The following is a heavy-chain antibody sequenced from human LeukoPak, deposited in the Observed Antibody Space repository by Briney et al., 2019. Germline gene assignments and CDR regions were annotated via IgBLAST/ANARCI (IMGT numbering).Heavy chain of an antibody. D-gene: IGHD7-27*01. CDR2: MSPNSGDT. Sequence: GASVKVSCKASGYTFTSYDFIWVRQATGQRPEWMGWMSPNSGDTGYAQKFQDRVTMTRNTSISTAYMELSSLRSDDTAVYYCARGPPNWGYDYWGPGTLVTVSS. V-gene: IGHV1-8*02. CDR3: ARGPPNWGYDY. J-gene: IGHJ4*02. CDR1: GYTFTSYD.